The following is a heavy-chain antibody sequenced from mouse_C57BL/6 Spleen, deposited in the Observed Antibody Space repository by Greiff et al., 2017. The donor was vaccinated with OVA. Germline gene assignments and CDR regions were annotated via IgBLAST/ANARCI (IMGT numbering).Heavy chain of an antibody. Sequence: VQLQQSRAELVRPGASVKLSCKASGYTFTDYYINWVKQRPGQGLEWIARIYPGSGNTYYNEKFKGKATLTAEKSSSTAYMQLSSLTSEDSAVYFCASPYYYGSYYAMDYWGQGTSVTVSS. CDR3: ASPYYYGSYYAMDY. CDR1: GYTFTDYY. D-gene: IGHD1-1*01. J-gene: IGHJ4*01. CDR2: IYPGSGNT. V-gene: IGHV1-76*01.